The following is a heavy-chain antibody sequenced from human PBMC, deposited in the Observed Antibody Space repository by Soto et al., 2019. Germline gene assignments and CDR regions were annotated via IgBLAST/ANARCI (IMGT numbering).Heavy chain of an antibody. CDR3: ARRISRYNWNYLGP. CDR1: GGSFSGYY. J-gene: IGHJ5*02. V-gene: IGHV4-34*01. D-gene: IGHD1-7*01. CDR2: INHSGST. Sequence: SETLSLTCAVYGGSFSGYYWSWIRQPPGKGLEWIGEINHSGSTNYNPSLKSRVTISVDTSKNQFSLKLSSVTAADTAVYYCARRISRYNWNYLGPWGQGTLVTVSS.